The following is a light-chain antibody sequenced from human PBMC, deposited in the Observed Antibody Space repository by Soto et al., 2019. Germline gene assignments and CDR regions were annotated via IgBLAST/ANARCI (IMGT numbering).Light chain of an antibody. CDR1: GSDVGGYNY. J-gene: IGLJ3*02. CDR2: SNN. Sequence: QSALTQPPSASGSPGQSVTISCTGTGSDVGGYNYVSWYQQHPGKAPKLLIYSNNQRPSGVPDRFSGSKSGTSASLAISGLRSEDEADYYCAAWDDSLSGWVFGGGTKLTVL. CDR3: AAWDDSLSGWV. V-gene: IGLV1-47*02.